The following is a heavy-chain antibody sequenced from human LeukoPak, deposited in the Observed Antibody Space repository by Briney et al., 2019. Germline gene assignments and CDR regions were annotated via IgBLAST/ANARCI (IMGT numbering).Heavy chain of an antibody. V-gene: IGHV3-74*01. CDR3: ATEATLGH. D-gene: IGHD7-27*01. CDR2: INADGSTT. CDR1: GFTFSSNA. Sequence: PGGSLRLSCSASGFTFSSNAMAWVRQVPGKGLVWVSRINADGSTTTYADSVKGRFIISRDNAKNTVYLQMNSLRPEDTAVYYCATEATLGHWGQGTLVTVSS. J-gene: IGHJ4*02.